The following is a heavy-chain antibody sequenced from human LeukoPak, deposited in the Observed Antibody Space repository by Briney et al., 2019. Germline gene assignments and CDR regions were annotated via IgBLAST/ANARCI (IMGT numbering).Heavy chain of an antibody. V-gene: IGHV4-61*02. J-gene: IGHJ6*03. D-gene: IGHD1-26*01. CDR3: ARDHSGSYYAGNYYYYYMDV. CDR1: GGSISSGSYY. Sequence: PSQTLSLTCTVSGGSISSGSYYWSWIRQPAGKGLEWIGRIYTSGSTNYNPSLKSRVTISVDTSKNQFSLKLSSVTAADTAVYYCARDHSGSYYAGNYYYYYMDVWGKGTTVTVSS. CDR2: IYTSGST.